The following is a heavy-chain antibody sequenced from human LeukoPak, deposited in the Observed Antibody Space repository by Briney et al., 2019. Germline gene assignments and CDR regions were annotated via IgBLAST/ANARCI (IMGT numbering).Heavy chain of an antibody. CDR2: INPNSGGT. V-gene: IGHV1-2*02. J-gene: IGHJ6*03. D-gene: IGHD5-12*01. Sequence: ASVKVSCKASGYTFTGYYMHWVRQAPGQGLEWMGWINPNSGGTNYAQKFQGRVTMTRDTSISTAYMELSRLRSDDTAVYYCARGRRGYSGYGAYYYYYMDVWGKGTTVTISS. CDR1: GYTFTGYY. CDR3: ARGRRGYSGYGAYYYYYMDV.